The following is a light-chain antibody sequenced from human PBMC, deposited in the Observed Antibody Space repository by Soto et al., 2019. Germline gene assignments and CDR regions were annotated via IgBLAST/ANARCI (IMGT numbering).Light chain of an antibody. CDR2: EGS. J-gene: IGLJ1*01. Sequence: QSVLTQPASVSGSPGQSITISCTGTSSDAGSYNLVSWYQQHPGKAPKLMIYEGSKRPSGVSNRFSGSKSDNTASLTISGLQAEDEADYYCCSYAGSSTYVFGTGTK. CDR1: SSDAGSYNL. V-gene: IGLV2-23*01. CDR3: CSYAGSSTYV.